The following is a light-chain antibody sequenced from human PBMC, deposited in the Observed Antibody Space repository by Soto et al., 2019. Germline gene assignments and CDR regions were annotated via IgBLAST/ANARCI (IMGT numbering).Light chain of an antibody. Sequence: DFQMTQSPSSLSASVGDRVTITCRATQAIKNFLNWYQQKPGRAHQLLISDASTLQRGVPSRFSGSGSGTHFTLVISSLQPEDVGTYYCQQSDNLPLTFGQGTRLDIK. CDR3: QQSDNLPLT. J-gene: IGKJ5*01. CDR2: DAS. V-gene: IGKV1-33*01. CDR1: QAIKNF.